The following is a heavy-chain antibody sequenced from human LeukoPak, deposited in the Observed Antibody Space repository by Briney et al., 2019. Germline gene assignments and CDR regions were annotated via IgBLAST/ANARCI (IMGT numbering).Heavy chain of an antibody. D-gene: IGHD3-10*01. V-gene: IGHV3-9*01. J-gene: IGHJ4*02. Sequence: GGSLRLSCAASGFTFEDYAMHWVRQAPGKGLEWVSGISWNSGDIGYADSVKGRFTVSRDNAKNSLFLQTNGLRPDDTALYYCAKGVVRRALYFDYWGQGTLVTVSS. CDR3: AKGVVRRALYFDY. CDR2: ISWNSGDI. CDR1: GFTFEDYA.